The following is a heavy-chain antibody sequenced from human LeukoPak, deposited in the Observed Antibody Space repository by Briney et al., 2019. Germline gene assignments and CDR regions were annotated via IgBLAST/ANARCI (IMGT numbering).Heavy chain of an antibody. J-gene: IGHJ4*02. D-gene: IGHD3-22*01. CDR2: INPSGGST. CDR1: GGTFSSYA. CDR3: ARDRYIYDSSGYYFDY. V-gene: IGHV1-46*01. Sequence: GASVKVSCKASGGTFSSYAISWVRQAPGQGLEWMGIINPSGGSTSYAQKFQGRVTMTRDASTSTVYMELSSLRSEDTAVYYCARDRYIYDSSGYYFDYWGQGTLVTVSP.